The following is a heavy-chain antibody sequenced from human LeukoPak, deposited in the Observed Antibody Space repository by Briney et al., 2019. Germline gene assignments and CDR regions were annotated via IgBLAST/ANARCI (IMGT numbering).Heavy chain of an antibody. CDR2: INHSGST. Sequence: PSETLSLTCAVYGGSFSGYYWRWIRQPPGKGLEWIGEINHSGSTNYNPSLKSRVTISVDTSKNQFSLKLGSVTAADTAVYYCARGIVATMAFDYWGQGTLVTVSS. J-gene: IGHJ4*02. CDR1: GGSFSGYY. D-gene: IGHD5-12*01. V-gene: IGHV4-34*01. CDR3: ARGIVATMAFDY.